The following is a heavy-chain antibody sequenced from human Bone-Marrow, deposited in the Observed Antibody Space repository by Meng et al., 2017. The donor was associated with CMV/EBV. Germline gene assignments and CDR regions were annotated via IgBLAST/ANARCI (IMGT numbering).Heavy chain of an antibody. CDR2: IDSDGRST. V-gene: IGHV3-74*03. D-gene: IGHD3-9*01. CDR3: VRDQYFDGTFDY. Sequence: CAASGFNFRNYWRHWVRQVPGKGPVWVSRIDSDGRSTTYADSVKGRFTISRDNAKNTLYLQMNSLRAEDTAVYYCVRDQYFDGTFDYWGQGTLVTVSS. J-gene: IGHJ4*02. CDR1: GFNFRNYW.